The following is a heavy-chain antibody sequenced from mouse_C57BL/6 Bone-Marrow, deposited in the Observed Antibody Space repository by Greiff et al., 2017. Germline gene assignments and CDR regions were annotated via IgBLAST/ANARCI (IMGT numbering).Heavy chain of an antibody. D-gene: IGHD1-1*01. CDR1: GFSFNTYA. Sequence: EVQLVESGGGLVQPKGSLKLSCAASGFSFNTYAMNWVRQAPGKGLEWVARIRSKSNNYATYYADSVKDRFTISRDDSESMLYLQMNNLKTEDTAMYYSVRGRYYGSSPWAMDYWGQGTSVSVSS. CDR3: VRGRYYGSSPWAMDY. CDR2: IRSKSNNYAT. J-gene: IGHJ4*01. V-gene: IGHV10-1*01.